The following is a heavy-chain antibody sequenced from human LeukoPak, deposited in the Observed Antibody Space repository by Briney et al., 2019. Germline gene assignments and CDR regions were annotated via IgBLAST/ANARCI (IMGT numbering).Heavy chain of an antibody. D-gene: IGHD2-15*01. CDR2: IYHSGGT. Sequence: PSETLSLTCTVSGGSISSGGYYWSWIRQPPGKGLEWIGYIYHSGGTYYNPSLKSRVTISVDRSKNQFSLKLSSVTAADTAVYYCARDKLTGGSIAFDYWGQGTLVTVSS. CDR3: ARDKLTGGSIAFDY. J-gene: IGHJ4*02. V-gene: IGHV4-30-2*01. CDR1: GGSISSGGYY.